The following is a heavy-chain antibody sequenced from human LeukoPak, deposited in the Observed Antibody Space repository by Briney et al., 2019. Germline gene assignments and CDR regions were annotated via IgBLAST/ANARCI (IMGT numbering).Heavy chain of an antibody. J-gene: IGHJ4*02. CDR2: ISYDGSNQ. Sequence: GGSLRLSCAASGFTFSSYNMHWVRQAPGKGLEGVALISYDGSNQLYADSVRGRFTISRDNSKSTLQLQLNSLRVEDTAVYYCARIDILTGYAAVGDCWGQGALVTVSS. CDR3: ARIDILTGYAAVGDC. V-gene: IGHV3-30-3*01. CDR1: GFTFSSYN. D-gene: IGHD3-9*01.